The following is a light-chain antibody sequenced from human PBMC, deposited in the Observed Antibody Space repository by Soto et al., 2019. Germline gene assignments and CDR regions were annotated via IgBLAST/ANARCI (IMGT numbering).Light chain of an antibody. CDR3: QKYHSAPPT. V-gene: IGKV1-27*01. Sequence: DIPLTQSPSSLSASVGDRVTITCRASQGISNFVAWYQQKPGKVPKLLIYAASTLQSGVPSRFSGSGSGTEFTLSISNLQPEDVGTFYCQKYHSAPPTFGHGTKVDIK. CDR2: AAS. J-gene: IGKJ1*01. CDR1: QGISNF.